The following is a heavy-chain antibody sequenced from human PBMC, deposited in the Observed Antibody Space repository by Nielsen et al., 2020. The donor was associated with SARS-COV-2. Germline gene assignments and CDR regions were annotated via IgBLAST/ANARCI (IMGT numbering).Heavy chain of an antibody. CDR3: ARDFGYCRGGTCNYYGMDV. V-gene: IGHV3-74*01. Sequence: GGSLRPSCAASGFTFSIYWIHWVRQAPGKGLAWVSRIKSDGSGTIYADSVEGRFTISRDNAKNTLYLQMNSLRAEDTAVYYCARDFGYCRGGTCNYYGMDVWGQGTTVTVSS. CDR2: IKSDGSGT. D-gene: IGHD2-15*01. J-gene: IGHJ6*02. CDR1: GFTFSIYW.